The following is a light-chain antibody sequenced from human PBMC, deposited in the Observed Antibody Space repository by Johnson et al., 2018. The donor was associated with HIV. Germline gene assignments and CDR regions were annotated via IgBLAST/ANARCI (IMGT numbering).Light chain of an antibody. CDR2: DNN. V-gene: IGLV1-51*01. CDR1: RSNIGNNY. Sequence: SVLTQPPSVSAAPGQKVTISCSGSRSNIGNNYVSWYQQVPGTAPKLVIYDNNKRPSGIPDRFSGSKSGTSATLGITGLRTGDEADYYCGTWDSSLSAVFGTGTKVTVL. CDR3: GTWDSSLSAV. J-gene: IGLJ1*01.